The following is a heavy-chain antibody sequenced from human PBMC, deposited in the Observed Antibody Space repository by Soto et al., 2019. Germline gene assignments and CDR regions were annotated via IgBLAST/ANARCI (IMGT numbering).Heavy chain of an antibody. CDR1: GFTFRMYW. Sequence: EVQLVESGGGLVQPGGSLRLPCAVSGFTFRMYWMHWVRQAPGKGLVWVSRINGDGSSTSYADSVKGRFTISRDNAKSTLYLQMNSLRDDDTAVYYCARGDYYDSTGYTFITWGQGTPVTVSS. J-gene: IGHJ5*02. V-gene: IGHV3-74*01. CDR2: INGDGSST. CDR3: ARGDYYDSTGYTFIT. D-gene: IGHD3-22*01.